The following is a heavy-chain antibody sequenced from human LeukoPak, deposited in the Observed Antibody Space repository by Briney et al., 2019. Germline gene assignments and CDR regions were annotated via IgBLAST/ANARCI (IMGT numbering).Heavy chain of an antibody. CDR3: ARGYCSGGSCRDYYYYYYMDV. CDR1: GSSISSSNW. CDR2: FYHSGST. Sequence: SGTLSLTCAVSGSSISSSNWWSWVRQPPGKGLEWIGEFYHSGSTNYNPSLKSRVTISVDKSKNQFSLKLGSVTAADTAVYYCARGYCSGGSCRDYYYYYYMDVWGKGTTVTVSS. D-gene: IGHD2-15*01. V-gene: IGHV4-4*02. J-gene: IGHJ6*03.